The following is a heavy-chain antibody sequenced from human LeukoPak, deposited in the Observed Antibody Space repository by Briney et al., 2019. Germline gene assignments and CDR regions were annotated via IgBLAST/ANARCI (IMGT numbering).Heavy chain of an antibody. D-gene: IGHD3-22*01. Sequence: GGSLRLSCAASGFTFSSYAMSWVRQAPGKGLEWVAAISGSGGSTYYADSVKGRFTVSRDNAKNSLFLQMNSLRVEDTAMYYCARDLPSSGYWYRDAFDIWGRWTMVTVSS. J-gene: IGHJ3*02. CDR1: GFTFSSYA. CDR3: ARDLPSSGYWYRDAFDI. V-gene: IGHV3-23*01. CDR2: ISGSGGST.